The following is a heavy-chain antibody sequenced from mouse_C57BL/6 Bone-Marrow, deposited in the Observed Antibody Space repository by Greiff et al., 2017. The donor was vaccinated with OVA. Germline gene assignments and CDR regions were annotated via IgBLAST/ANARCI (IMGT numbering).Heavy chain of an antibody. D-gene: IGHD2-4*01. CDR2: ISRGGSYT. Sequence: EVQGVEPGGDLVKPGGSLKLSCAASGFTFTSYGMSWVRQTPEQRLEWVVTISRGGSYTYYPDSVKGRFTISRDNAKNTLYLQMSSLKSEDTARYYCARHRWDYGAWFAYWGQGTLVTVSA. CDR3: ARHRWDYGAWFAY. V-gene: IGHV5-6*01. CDR1: GFTFTSYG. J-gene: IGHJ3*01.